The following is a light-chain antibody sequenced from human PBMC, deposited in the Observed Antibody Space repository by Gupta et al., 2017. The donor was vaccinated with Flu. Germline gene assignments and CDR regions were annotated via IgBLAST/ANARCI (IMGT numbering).Light chain of an antibody. CDR3: QSEETSRSGVV. CDR2: GNS. J-gene: IGLJ3*02. Sequence: TSACTEGSCNIGGGYDVYCYQQLPGTAPKLLIYGNSNRPSGVPARFSGSKYATSAALTITGPQAEDEADYYCQSEETSRSGVVFGGGTKLTVL. CDR1: SCNIGGGYD. V-gene: IGLV1-40*01.